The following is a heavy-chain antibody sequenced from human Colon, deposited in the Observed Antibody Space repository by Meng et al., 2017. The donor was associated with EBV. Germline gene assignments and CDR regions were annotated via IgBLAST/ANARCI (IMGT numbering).Heavy chain of an antibody. V-gene: IGHV4-4*02. Sequence: QVPLQASGPGLVKPSETLSLTCSVSGDSLSSANWWSWVRQPPGKGLEWIGEIHHNGNTNYNPSLKSRVTISVDKSKNQFVLKVTSVTAADTAVYYCARTAICIGGSCTTWDYWGQGALVTVSS. CDR2: IHHNGNT. J-gene: IGHJ4*02. D-gene: IGHD2-15*01. CDR3: ARTAICIGGSCTTWDY. CDR1: GDSLSSANW.